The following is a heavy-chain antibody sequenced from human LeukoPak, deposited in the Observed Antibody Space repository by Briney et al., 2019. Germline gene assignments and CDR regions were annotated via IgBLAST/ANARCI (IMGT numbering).Heavy chain of an antibody. CDR1: GITFSSYA. CDR3: AKVGWDIVVVVAAHFDY. CDR2: IITGGST. Sequence: GGSLRLSCAASGITFSSYAMSWVRQAPGKGLEWVSGIITGGSTYYADSVKGRFTISRDNSRNTLYLQMNSLRAEDTAVYYCAKVGWDIVVVVAAHFDYWGQGTLVTVSS. V-gene: IGHV3-23*01. J-gene: IGHJ4*02. D-gene: IGHD2-15*01.